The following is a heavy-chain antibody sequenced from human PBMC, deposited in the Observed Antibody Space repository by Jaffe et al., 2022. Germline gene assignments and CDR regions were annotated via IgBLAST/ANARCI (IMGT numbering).Heavy chain of an antibody. CDR1: GYTFTSYD. Sequence: QVQLVQSGAEVKKPGASVKVSCKASGYTFTSYDINWVRQATGQGLEWMGWMNPNSGNTGYAQKFQGRVTMTRNTSISTAYMELSSLRSEDTAVYYCARNRYCSGGSCYSGKGWFDPWGQGTLVTVSS. V-gene: IGHV1-8*01. J-gene: IGHJ5*02. CDR3: ARNRYCSGGSCYSGKGWFDP. CDR2: MNPNSGNT. D-gene: IGHD2-15*01.